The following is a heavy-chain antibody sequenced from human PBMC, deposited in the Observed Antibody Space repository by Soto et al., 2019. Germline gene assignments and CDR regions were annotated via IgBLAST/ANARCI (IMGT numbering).Heavy chain of an antibody. D-gene: IGHD3-22*01. CDR1: GYTFTSYD. J-gene: IGHJ4*02. CDR2: MNPNSGNT. CDR3: ARLGSSYYDSSGYFDFDY. Sequence: QVQLVQSGAEVKKHGASVKVSCKASGYTFTSYDINWVRQATGQGLEWMGWMNPNSGNTGYAQKFQGRVTMTRNTSISTDYMALSSLRSEDTAVYYWARLGSSYYDSSGYFDFDYWGQGTLVTVSS. V-gene: IGHV1-8*01.